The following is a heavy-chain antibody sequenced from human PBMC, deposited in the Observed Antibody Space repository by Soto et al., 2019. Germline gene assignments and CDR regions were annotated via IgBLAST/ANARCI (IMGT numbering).Heavy chain of an antibody. Sequence: QVQLVQSGAEVKKPGASVKVSCKASGYTFTSYDINWVRQATGQGLEWMGWMNPNSGNTGYAQKFQSRGTMTRKTSIITDYMELSSLRSEDTAVYYWERERSGGWFDPWGQGTLVTVSS. J-gene: IGHJ5*02. CDR3: ERERSGGWFDP. V-gene: IGHV1-8*01. CDR2: MNPNSGNT. D-gene: IGHD3-16*01. CDR1: GYTFTSYD.